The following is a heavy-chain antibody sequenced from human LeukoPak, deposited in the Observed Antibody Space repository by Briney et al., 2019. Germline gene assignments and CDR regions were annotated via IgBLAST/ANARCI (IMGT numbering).Heavy chain of an antibody. CDR1: GGSFSGYY. CDR2: INHSGST. CDR3: ARGLGYYYGSGSTVDY. V-gene: IGHV4-34*01. D-gene: IGHD3-10*01. J-gene: IGHJ4*02. Sequence: SETLSLTCAVYGGSFSGYYWSWIRQPPGKGLEWIGEINHSGSTNYNPSLKSRVTISVDTSKNQFSLKLSSVTAADTAVYYCARGLGYYYGSGSTVDYWGQGTLVTVSS.